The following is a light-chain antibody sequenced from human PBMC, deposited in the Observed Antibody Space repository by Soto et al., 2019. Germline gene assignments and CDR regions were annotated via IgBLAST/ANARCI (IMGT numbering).Light chain of an antibody. CDR2: GTS. CDR1: QGISSW. CDR3: LQHDTYPRT. V-gene: IGKV1-17*03. J-gene: IGKJ1*01. Sequence: IQMTQSPSSVSASVGDRVTITCRASQGISSWLAWYQQKPGKAPKRLIYGTSNLLYGAPSRFSGSGSGTEFTLTITSLQPEDFATYYCLQHDTYPRTFGQGTEVDIK.